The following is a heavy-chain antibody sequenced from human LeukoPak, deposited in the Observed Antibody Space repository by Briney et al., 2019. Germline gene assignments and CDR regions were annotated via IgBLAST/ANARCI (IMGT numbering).Heavy chain of an antibody. Sequence: GGSLRLSCAASGFTFSSYAMSWVRQAPGKGLEWVSAISGSGGSTHYADSVKGRFTISRDNSKNTLYLQMNSLRAEDTAVYYCARAVVPAAMVWFDPWGHGTLVTVSS. D-gene: IGHD2-2*01. V-gene: IGHV3-23*01. CDR3: ARAVVPAAMVWFDP. CDR1: GFTFSSYA. J-gene: IGHJ5*02. CDR2: ISGSGGST.